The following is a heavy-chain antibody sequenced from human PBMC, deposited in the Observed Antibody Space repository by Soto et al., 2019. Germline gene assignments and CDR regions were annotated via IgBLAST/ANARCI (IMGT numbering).Heavy chain of an antibody. CDR1: GFTFSSYG. Sequence: GGSLRLSCAASGFTFSSYGMHWVRQAPGKGLEWVAVIWYDGSNKYYADSVKGRFTISRENSKNTLYLQMNSLRAEDTAVYYCARDLSGQYQLLYGNYYYGMDVWGQGTTVTVSS. V-gene: IGHV3-33*01. D-gene: IGHD2-2*02. J-gene: IGHJ6*02. CDR3: ARDLSGQYQLLYGNYYYGMDV. CDR2: IWYDGSNK.